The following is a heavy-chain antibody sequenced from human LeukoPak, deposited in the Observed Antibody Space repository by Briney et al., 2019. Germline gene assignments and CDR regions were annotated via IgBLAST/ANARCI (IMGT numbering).Heavy chain of an antibody. CDR1: GGSISSSSYY. J-gene: IGHJ4*02. D-gene: IGHD2-21*01. CDR2: IYYSGST. CDR3: AREGSIHPDY. Sequence: SETLSLTCTVSGGSISSSSYYWGWIRQPPGKGLEWIGSIYYSGSTYYNPSLKSRVTISVDTSKNQFSLKLSSVTAADTAVYYCAREGSIHPDYWGQGTLVTVSS. V-gene: IGHV4-39*07.